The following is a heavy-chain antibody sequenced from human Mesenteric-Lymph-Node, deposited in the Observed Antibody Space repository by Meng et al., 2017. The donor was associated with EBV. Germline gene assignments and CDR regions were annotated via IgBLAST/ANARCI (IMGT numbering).Heavy chain of an antibody. Sequence: QGQLPQGGAGLLRPSETLSLTCGVSGGSFGGYFWSWIRQPPGKGLEWIGEINRVGSTNYNPSLKSRLTMSVDTSKNHFSLKLTSVTAADTAVYYCVRCGAVTLVQGGPDHWGQGTLVTVSS. D-gene: IGHD3-10*01. V-gene: IGHV4-34*01. J-gene: IGHJ4*02. CDR1: GGSFGGYF. CDR2: INRVGST. CDR3: VRCGAVTLVQGGPDH.